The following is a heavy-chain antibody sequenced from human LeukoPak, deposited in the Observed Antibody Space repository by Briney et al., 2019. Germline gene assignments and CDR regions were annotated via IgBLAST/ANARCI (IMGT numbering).Heavy chain of an antibody. D-gene: IGHD3-9*01. Sequence: PGGSLRLSCAASGFTFSSYAMHWVRQAPGKGLEWVSGISWNSGSIGYADSVKGRFTISRDNAKNSLYLQMNSLRAEDTALYYCAKDSDDILTGFDYWGQGTLVTVSS. CDR1: GFTFSSYA. CDR3: AKDSDDILTGFDY. V-gene: IGHV3-9*01. CDR2: ISWNSGSI. J-gene: IGHJ4*02.